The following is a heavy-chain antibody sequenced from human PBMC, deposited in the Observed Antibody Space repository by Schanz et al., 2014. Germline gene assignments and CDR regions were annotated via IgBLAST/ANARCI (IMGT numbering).Heavy chain of an antibody. Sequence: VQLLESGGGLVQPGGSLRLSCAASGFMFSSYGMHWVRQAPGKGLEWVGVISYDGSKKSYADSVKGRFTISRDNSKNTVHLQMNSLRAEDTAVYHCVSSGSYSSYAFWGQGTLVTVSS. CDR3: VSSGSYSSYAF. D-gene: IGHD3-10*01. J-gene: IGHJ4*02. CDR1: GFMFSSYG. CDR2: ISYDGSKK. V-gene: IGHV3-33*08.